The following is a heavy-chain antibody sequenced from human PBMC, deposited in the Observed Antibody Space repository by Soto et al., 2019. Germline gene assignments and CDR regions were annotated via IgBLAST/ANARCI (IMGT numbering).Heavy chain of an antibody. D-gene: IGHD3-3*01. CDR3: ARDEYYDFWSGPARAFDI. CDR1: GYTFTGYY. Sequence: GASVNVSCKASGYTFTGYYMHWVRQAPGQGLEWMGWINPNSGGTNYAQKFQGRVTMTRDTSISTAYMELSRLRSDDTAVYYCARDEYYDFWSGPARAFDIWGQGTMVTVSS. J-gene: IGHJ3*02. V-gene: IGHV1-2*02. CDR2: INPNSGGT.